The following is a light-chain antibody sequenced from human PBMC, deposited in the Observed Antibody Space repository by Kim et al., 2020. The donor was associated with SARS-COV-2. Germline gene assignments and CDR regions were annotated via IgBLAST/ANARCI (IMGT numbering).Light chain of an antibody. J-gene: IGLJ2*01. V-gene: IGLV3-1*01. CDR3: QAWDSSTGEV. CDR1: RLGDKN. Sequence: SYELSQAPSVSVSPGQTATITCSGDRLGDKNTYWYQRRSGQSPVLVIYQDNKRPSGIPERFSGSNSGNTATLTISGTQAMDEGDYYCQAWDSSTGEVFGGGTKLTVL. CDR2: QDN.